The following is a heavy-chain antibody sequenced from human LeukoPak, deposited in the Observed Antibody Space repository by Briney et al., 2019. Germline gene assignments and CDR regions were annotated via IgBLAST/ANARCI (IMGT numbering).Heavy chain of an antibody. CDR3: ARAPGSSWHSPEIDY. CDR2: ISYDGSNK. V-gene: IGHV3-30-3*01. J-gene: IGHJ4*02. Sequence: PGGSLRLSCAASGFTFSSYAMHWVRQAPGKGLEWVAVISYDGSNKYYADSVKGRFTISRDNSKNTLYLQMNSLRAEDTAVYYCARAPGSSWHSPEIDYWGQGTLVTVSS. D-gene: IGHD6-13*01. CDR1: GFTFSSYA.